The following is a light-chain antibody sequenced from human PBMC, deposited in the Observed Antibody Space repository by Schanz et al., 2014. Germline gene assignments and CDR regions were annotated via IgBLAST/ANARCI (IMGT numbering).Light chain of an antibody. J-gene: IGKJ1*01. CDR1: QRLTSY. V-gene: IGKV3-11*01. CDR2: DAS. Sequence: EIVLTQSPATLSLSPGERATLSCRASQRLTSYLAWYQQKPGQAPRRLIYDASTRATGIPARFSGSGSGTDFTLTIDSLEPEDFAVYFCQQRANWPRTFGQGTQVEIK. CDR3: QQRANWPRT.